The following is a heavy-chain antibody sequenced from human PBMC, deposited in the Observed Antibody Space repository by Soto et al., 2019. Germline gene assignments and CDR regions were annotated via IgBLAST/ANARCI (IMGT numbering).Heavy chain of an antibody. CDR1: GFTFSSYA. J-gene: IGHJ3*02. CDR3: ARDRDAFDI. V-gene: IGHV3-30-3*01. CDR2: ISYDGSNK. Sequence: QVQLVESGGGVVQPGRSLRLSCAASGFTFSSYAMHWVRQAPGKGLEWVAVISYDGSNKYYADSVKGRFTISRDNSEDTLYLQMNSLRAEDTAVYYCARDRDAFDIWGQGTMVTVSS.